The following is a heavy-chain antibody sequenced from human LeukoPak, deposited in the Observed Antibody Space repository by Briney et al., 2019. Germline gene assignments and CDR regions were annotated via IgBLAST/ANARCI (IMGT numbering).Heavy chain of an antibody. CDR3: AREGRATWVAGSFDY. Sequence: SETLSLTCTVSGGSISSYYWSWIRQPPGKGLEWIGYIYYSGSTNYNSSLKSRVTISVDTSKNQFSLKLSSVTAADTAVYYCAREGRATWVAGSFDYWGQGTLVTVSS. CDR2: IYYSGST. CDR1: GGSISSYY. D-gene: IGHD2-15*01. J-gene: IGHJ4*02. V-gene: IGHV4-59*01.